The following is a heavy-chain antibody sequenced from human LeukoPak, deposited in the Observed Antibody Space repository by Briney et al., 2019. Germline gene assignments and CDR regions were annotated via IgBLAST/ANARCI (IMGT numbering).Heavy chain of an antibody. CDR2: IYYSGST. CDR3: ARLNPFYDGFDF. CDR1: GGSISSSSYY. Sequence: SETLTLTCTVSGGSISSSSYYWGWIRQPPGKGLEWIGSIYYSGSTYYNPSLKSRVTISVDTSKNHFSLKLTSVTAADAAAYYCARLNPFYDGFDFWGQGAVVTVSS. V-gene: IGHV4-39*07. D-gene: IGHD1-14*01. J-gene: IGHJ3*01.